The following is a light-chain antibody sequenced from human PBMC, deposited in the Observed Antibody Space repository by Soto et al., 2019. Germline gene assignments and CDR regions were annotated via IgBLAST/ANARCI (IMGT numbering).Light chain of an antibody. V-gene: IGKV3-15*01. CDR3: QQHNAWPLT. Sequence: IVMTQSAASLSVSPGERATLSCRASQNVGTYLAWYQQKPGQAPRLVIYGASTRAAGIPARFSGSGSGTEFTLAISSLQSEDFAVYYCQQHNAWPLTFGGGTKVEIK. CDR2: GAS. CDR1: QNVGTY. J-gene: IGKJ4*01.